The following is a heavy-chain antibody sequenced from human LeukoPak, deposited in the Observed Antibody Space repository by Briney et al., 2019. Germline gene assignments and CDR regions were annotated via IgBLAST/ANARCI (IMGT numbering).Heavy chain of an antibody. V-gene: IGHV1-69*06. J-gene: IGHJ5*02. CDR2: IIPIFGTA. Sequence: ASVKVSCKASGGTFSSYGISWVRQAPGQGLEWMGGIIPIFGTANYAQKFQGRVTITADKSTSTAYMELSSLRSEDTAVYYCARADYGDSNWFDPWGQGTLVTVSS. D-gene: IGHD4-17*01. CDR1: GGTFSSYG. CDR3: ARADYGDSNWFDP.